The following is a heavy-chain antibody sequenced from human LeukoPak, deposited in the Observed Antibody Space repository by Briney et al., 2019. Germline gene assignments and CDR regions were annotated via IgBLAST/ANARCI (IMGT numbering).Heavy chain of an antibody. CDR3: AREADYDFWSGISRAFDY. J-gene: IGHJ4*02. D-gene: IGHD3-3*01. V-gene: IGHV1-69*13. CDR1: GGTFSSYA. CDR2: ISPIFGTT. Sequence: SVKVSCKASGGTFSSYAISWVRQAPGPGLEWVGGISPIFGTTNYAQKFQGRVTITADESTSTAYMELSSLRSEDTAVYYCAREADYDFWSGISRAFDYWGQGTLVTVSS.